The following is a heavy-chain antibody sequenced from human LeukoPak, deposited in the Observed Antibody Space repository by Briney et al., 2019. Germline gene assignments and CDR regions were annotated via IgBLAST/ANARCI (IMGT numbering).Heavy chain of an antibody. D-gene: IGHD1-26*01. CDR3: ARAATSRVGATPYYFDY. CDR2: ISSSSSYI. Sequence: GGSLRLSCAASGFTFSTYSTNWVRQAPGKGLVWVSSISSSSSYIFYADSVKGRFTISRDNAKNSLYLQMNSLRAEDTAVYYCARAATSRVGATPYYFDYWGQGTLVTVSS. J-gene: IGHJ4*02. V-gene: IGHV3-21*01. CDR1: GFTFSTYS.